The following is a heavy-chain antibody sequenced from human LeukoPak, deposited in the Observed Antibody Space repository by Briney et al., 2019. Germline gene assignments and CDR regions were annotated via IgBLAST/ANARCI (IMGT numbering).Heavy chain of an antibody. Sequence: GGSLRLSCAASGFTFSSYTMNWVRQAPGKGLEWVALISYDESTKYYADSVRGRFSISRDNSKNTLYLQMDSLSAEDTAVYYCARPYCSGAGCPRAGDGYFDYWGQGTLVTVSS. CDR3: ARPYCSGAGCPRAGDGYFDY. V-gene: IGHV3-30-3*01. CDR1: GFTFSSYT. CDR2: ISYDESTK. D-gene: IGHD2-15*01. J-gene: IGHJ4*02.